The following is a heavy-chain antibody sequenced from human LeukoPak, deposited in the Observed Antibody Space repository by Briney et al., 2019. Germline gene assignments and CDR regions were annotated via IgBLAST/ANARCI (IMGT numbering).Heavy chain of an antibody. J-gene: IGHJ4*02. CDR2: ISSSGSTI. D-gene: IGHD3-9*01. V-gene: IGHV3-48*03. CDR1: GFTFSSYE. CDR3: ARTYYDILTGYIPPDY. Sequence: PGGSLRLSCAASGFTFSSYEMNWVRQAPGKGLEWVSYISSSGSTIYYADSVKGRFTISRDNAKNSLYLQMNSLRAEDTAVYYCARTYYDILTGYIPPDYWGQGTLVTVSS.